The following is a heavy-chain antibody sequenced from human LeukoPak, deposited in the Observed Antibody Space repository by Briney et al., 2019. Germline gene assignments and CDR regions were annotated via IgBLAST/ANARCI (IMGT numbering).Heavy chain of an antibody. CDR1: GFTVSSSY. V-gene: IGHV3-53*01. D-gene: IGHD2-2*01. CDR2: IYSGGTT. J-gene: IGHJ4*02. Sequence: PGGSLRLPCAASGFTVSSSYISWVRQAPGKGLEWVSAIYSGGTTYYADSVRGRFTISRDNSKNTLYLLMNSLRAEDTAMYHCARQTGESTNFDNWGQGTLVTVSS. CDR3: ARQTGESTNFDN.